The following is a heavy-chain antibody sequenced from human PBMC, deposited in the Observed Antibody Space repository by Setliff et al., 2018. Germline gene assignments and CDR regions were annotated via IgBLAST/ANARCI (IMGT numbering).Heavy chain of an antibody. J-gene: IGHJ5*02. V-gene: IGHV3-23*01. CDR1: GFAFSSSA. Sequence: GGSLRLSCAASGFAFSSSAMSWVRQAPGKGLEWVSGIARGSRVTYYADSVKGRFTISRDSSKNTLYLQMNSLRAEDTAVYYCAKGRRISYSSGWLNWFDPWGQGTLVTVSS. D-gene: IGHD6-19*01. CDR2: IARGSRVT. CDR3: AKGRRISYSSGWLNWFDP.